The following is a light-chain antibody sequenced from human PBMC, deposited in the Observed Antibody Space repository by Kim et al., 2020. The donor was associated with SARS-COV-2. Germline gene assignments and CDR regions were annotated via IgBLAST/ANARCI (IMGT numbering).Light chain of an antibody. CDR1: QDISNY. V-gene: IGKV1-33*01. CDR2: DAS. J-gene: IGKJ2*01. Sequence: CASVGDRDTITCQESQDISNYLNWYQQKTGKAPKLLIYDASNLEKGVPSRFSGSGSGTDFTFTISSLQPEDIATYYCKQYDNLPDTFGKGTKLEI. CDR3: KQYDNLPDT.